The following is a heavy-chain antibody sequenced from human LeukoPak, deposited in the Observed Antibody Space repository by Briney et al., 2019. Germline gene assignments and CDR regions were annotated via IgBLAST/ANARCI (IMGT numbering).Heavy chain of an antibody. CDR3: ARGSGYYDSSGYYY. D-gene: IGHD3-22*01. J-gene: IGHJ4*02. Sequence: PGGSLRLSCAASGFTFISYSMNWVRQAPGKGLEWVSSISSSSSYIYYADSVKGRFTISRDNAKNSLYLQMNSLRAEDTAVYYCARGSGYYDSSGYYYWGQGTLVTVSS. CDR2: ISSSSSYI. CDR1: GFTFISYS. V-gene: IGHV3-21*01.